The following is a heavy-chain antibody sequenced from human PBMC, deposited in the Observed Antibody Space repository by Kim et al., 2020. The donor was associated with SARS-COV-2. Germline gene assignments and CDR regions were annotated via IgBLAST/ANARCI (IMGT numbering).Heavy chain of an antibody. CDR2: IYYSGST. CDR1: GGSISSGGYY. D-gene: IGHD6-19*01. Sequence: SETLSLTCTVSGGSISSGGYYWSWIRQHPGKGLEWIGYIYYSGSTYYNPSLKSRVTISVDTSKNQFSLKLSSVTAADTAVYYCARDLRRLAGGVGHWFDPWGQGTLVTVSS. V-gene: IGHV4-31*03. J-gene: IGHJ5*02. CDR3: ARDLRRLAGGVGHWFDP.